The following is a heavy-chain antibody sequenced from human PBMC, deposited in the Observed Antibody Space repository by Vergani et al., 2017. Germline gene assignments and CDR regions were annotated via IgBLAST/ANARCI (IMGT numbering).Heavy chain of an antibody. CDR2: IDHTGRP. V-gene: IGHV4-34*01. CDR3: ARVNTETNGHLYYYYYMDV. Sequence: QVQLQQWGGGLLKPSETLSLTCVVNGGSFTSYHWTWIRQSPGEGLEWVGDIDHTGRPDYNPSLKSRLTMSVDKSRNQFSLTLNSLTATDTAIYFCARVNTETNGHLYYYYYMDVWGQGTAVTV. J-gene: IGHJ6*03. D-gene: IGHD4-11*01. CDR1: GGSFTSYH.